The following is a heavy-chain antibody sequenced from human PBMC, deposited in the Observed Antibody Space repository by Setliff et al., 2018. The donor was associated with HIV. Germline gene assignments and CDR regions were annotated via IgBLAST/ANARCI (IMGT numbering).Heavy chain of an antibody. J-gene: IGHJ4*02. Sequence: ETLSLTCTVSGGSIRGYYWSWLRQPPGKGLEWIGYVFYAGSTTYSPSLKSRLTISVDTSQHQFSLKLTSVTAADTAVYYCARQVPIPGVAVTPIDFWGQGILVTVSS. CDR1: GGSIRGYY. V-gene: IGHV4-59*08. D-gene: IGHD3-22*01. CDR3: ARQVPIPGVAVTPIDF. CDR2: VFYAGST.